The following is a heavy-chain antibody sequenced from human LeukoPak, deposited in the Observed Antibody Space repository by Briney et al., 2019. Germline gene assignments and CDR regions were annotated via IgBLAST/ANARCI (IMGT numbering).Heavy chain of an antibody. CDR1: GSTFSSYS. V-gene: IGHV3-21*01. CDR2: ISSSSSYI. D-gene: IGHD2-15*01. CDR3: ARVVVVAATSRSYYYYYMDV. J-gene: IGHJ6*03. Sequence: GGSLRLSCAASGSTFSSYSMNWVRQAPGKGLEWVSSISSSSSYIYYADSVKGRFTISRDNAKNSLYLQMNSLRAEDTAVYYCARVVVVAATSRSYYYYYMDVWGKGTTVTVSS.